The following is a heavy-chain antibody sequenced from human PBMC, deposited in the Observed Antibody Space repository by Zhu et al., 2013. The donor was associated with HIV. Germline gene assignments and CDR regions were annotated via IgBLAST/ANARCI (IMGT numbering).Heavy chain of an antibody. D-gene: IGHD1-26*01. CDR2: ISAYNGNT. J-gene: IGHJ6*02. Sequence: QVQLVQSGAEVKKPGSSVKVSCKASGGTFSSYAISWVRQAPGQGLEWMGWISAYNGNTNYAQKLQGRVTMTTDTSTSTAYMELRSLRSDDTAVYYCARDLGMPVGATSYYYGMDVWGQGTTVTVS. CDR3: ARDLGMPVGATSYYYGMDV. CDR1: GGTFSSYA. V-gene: IGHV1-18*01.